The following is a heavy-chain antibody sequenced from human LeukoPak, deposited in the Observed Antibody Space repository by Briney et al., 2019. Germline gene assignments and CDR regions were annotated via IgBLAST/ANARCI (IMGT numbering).Heavy chain of an antibody. D-gene: IGHD5-18*01. J-gene: IGHJ4*02. V-gene: IGHV3-74*01. CDR2: INSDGSST. CDR3: ARGYSYGYRIDY. Sequence: GGSLRLSCAASGFTFSSYWMHWVRQAPGKGPVWVSRINSDGSSTSYADSVKGRFTISRDNAKNTLYLQMNSLRGEDTAVYYCARGYSYGYRIDYWGQGTLVTVSS. CDR1: GFTFSSYW.